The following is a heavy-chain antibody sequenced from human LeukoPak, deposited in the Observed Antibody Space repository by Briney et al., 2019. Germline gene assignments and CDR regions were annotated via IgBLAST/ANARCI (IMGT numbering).Heavy chain of an antibody. CDR3: AKDTRRSGSYYNY. Sequence: GSLRLSCAASGFTFSSYAMSCVRQAPGKGLEWVSVISGSGGSTYYADSVKGRFTISRDNSKNTLYLQMNSLRAEDTAVYYCAKDTRRSGSYYNYWGQGTLVTVSS. CDR1: GFTFSSYA. J-gene: IGHJ4*02. D-gene: IGHD3-10*01. CDR2: ISGSGGST. V-gene: IGHV3-23*01.